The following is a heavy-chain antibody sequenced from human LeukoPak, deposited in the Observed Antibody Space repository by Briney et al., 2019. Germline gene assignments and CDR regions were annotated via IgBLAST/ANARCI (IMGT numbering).Heavy chain of an antibody. CDR1: GFTLSSYS. CDR2: ISSSSTHI. J-gene: IGHJ4*02. Sequence: PGGSLRLSCAASGFTLSSYSTNWVRQAPGKGLEWVSYISSSSTHIYYADSVKGRFTISRDNARNSLYLQMNSLRAEDTAIYYCARSEHSSSSFDYWGQGTLVTVSS. D-gene: IGHD6-6*01. V-gene: IGHV3-21*01. CDR3: ARSEHSSSSFDY.